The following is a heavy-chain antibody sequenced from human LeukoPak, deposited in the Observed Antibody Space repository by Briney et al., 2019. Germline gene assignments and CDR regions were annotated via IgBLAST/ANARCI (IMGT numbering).Heavy chain of an antibody. V-gene: IGHV3-48*01. CDR1: GFTFSSHS. J-gene: IGHJ4*02. Sequence: GGSLRLSCAASGFTFSSHSMNWVRQAPGKGLEWVSYISSSSSTIYYADSVKGRFTISRDNAKNSLCLQMNSLRAEDTAVYYCARGAYYYEDWGQGTLVTVSS. CDR2: ISSSSSTI. CDR3: ARGAYYYED. D-gene: IGHD3-22*01.